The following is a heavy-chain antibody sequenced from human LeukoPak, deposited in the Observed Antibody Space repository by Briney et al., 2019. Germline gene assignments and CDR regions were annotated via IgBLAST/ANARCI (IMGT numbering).Heavy chain of an antibody. CDR3: ASPLGYYCSSTSCSKGDY. Sequence: GGSLRLSCAASGFTFSSYGMHWVRQAPGKGLEWVAFIRYDGSNKYYADSVKGRFTISRDNSKNTLYLQMNSLRAEDTAVYYCASPLGYYCSSTSCSKGDYWGQGTLVTVSS. J-gene: IGHJ4*02. V-gene: IGHV3-30*02. D-gene: IGHD2-2*01. CDR1: GFTFSSYG. CDR2: IRYDGSNK.